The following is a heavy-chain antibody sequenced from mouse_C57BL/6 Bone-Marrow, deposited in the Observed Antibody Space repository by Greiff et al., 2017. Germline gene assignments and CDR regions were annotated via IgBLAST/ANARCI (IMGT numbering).Heavy chain of an antibody. Sequence: EVQLQQSGPVLVKPGASVKMSCKASGYTFTDYYMNWVKQSHGKSLEWIGVINPYNGGTSYNQKFKGKATLTVYKYSSTTYMELHSLTSEDSAVYYCARAGNWGYFDVWGTGTTVTVSS. D-gene: IGHD4-1*01. CDR2: INPYNGGT. CDR3: ARAGNWGYFDV. J-gene: IGHJ1*03. V-gene: IGHV1-19*01. CDR1: GYTFTDYY.